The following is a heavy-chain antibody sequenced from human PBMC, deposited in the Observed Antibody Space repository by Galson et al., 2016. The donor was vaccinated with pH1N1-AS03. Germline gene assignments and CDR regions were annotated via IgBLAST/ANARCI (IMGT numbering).Heavy chain of an antibody. Sequence: SLRLSCAASGFTFSSYGMHWVRQTPGKGLEWVAVIWYDGSNKYYADSVKGRFTIPRDNSKNTLYLQMSSLRAEDTAVYYCARGQGYNSGYFDTDYWGRGTLVTVSS. CDR1: GFTFSSYG. J-gene: IGHJ4*02. CDR3: ARGQGYNSGYFDTDY. V-gene: IGHV3-33*01. D-gene: IGHD3-22*01. CDR2: IWYDGSNK.